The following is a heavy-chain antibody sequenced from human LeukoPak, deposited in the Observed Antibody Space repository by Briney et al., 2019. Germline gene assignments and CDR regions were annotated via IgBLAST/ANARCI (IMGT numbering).Heavy chain of an antibody. CDR2: ISAYNGNT. V-gene: IGHV1-18*01. J-gene: IGHJ4*02. Sequence: GASVKVSCKASGYTFTSYGISWVRQAPGQGLEWMGWISAYNGNTNYAQKLQGRVTMTTGTSTSTAYMELRSLRSDDTAVYYCARESSYDSSGYYHFDYWGQGTLVTVSS. D-gene: IGHD3-22*01. CDR1: GYTFTSYG. CDR3: ARESSYDSSGYYHFDY.